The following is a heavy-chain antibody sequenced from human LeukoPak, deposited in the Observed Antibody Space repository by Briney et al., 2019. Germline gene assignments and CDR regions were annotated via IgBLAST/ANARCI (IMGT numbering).Heavy chain of an antibody. CDR2: FDPEDGET. Sequence: ASVKVSCRVSGYTLTDLSIHWVRQAPGKRLEWLGGFDPEDGETVYAQKFQGRVTMTEDTSSDTAFMDLSSLRSEDTAIYYCATSPRVGATVFAFEYWGQGTLVTVSS. CDR1: GYTLTDLS. D-gene: IGHD1-26*01. J-gene: IGHJ4*02. V-gene: IGHV1-24*01. CDR3: ATSPRVGATVFAFEY.